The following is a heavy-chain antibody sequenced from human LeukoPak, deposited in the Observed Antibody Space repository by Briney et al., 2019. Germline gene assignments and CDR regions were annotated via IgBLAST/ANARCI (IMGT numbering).Heavy chain of an antibody. V-gene: IGHV4-39*07. CDR1: GGSISSSSYY. Sequence: SETLSLTCTVSGGSISSSSYYWGWIRQPPGKGLEWIGSIYNSGSSTIYNPSLKSRVTISVDTSKNQFSLRLSSVTAADTAVYFCVRDRELTYWGQGTLVTVSS. D-gene: IGHD3-10*01. CDR3: VRDRELTY. CDR2: IYNSGSST. J-gene: IGHJ4*02.